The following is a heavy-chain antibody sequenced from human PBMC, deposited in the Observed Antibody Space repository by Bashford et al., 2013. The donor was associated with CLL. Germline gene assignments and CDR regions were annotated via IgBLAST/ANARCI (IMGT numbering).Heavy chain of an antibody. V-gene: IGHV4-31*03. CDR2: IYYSGST. Sequence: SETLSLTCTVSGGSISNGGNYWSWIRQHPGKGLEWIGYIYYSGSTYYNPSLKSRVTISVDTSKNHFSLRLSSVTAADTAVYYCATGGYWYRFDYWGQGTLVTVSS. D-gene: IGHD2-8*02. CDR3: ATGGYWYRFDY. J-gene: IGHJ4*02. CDR1: GGSISNGGNY.